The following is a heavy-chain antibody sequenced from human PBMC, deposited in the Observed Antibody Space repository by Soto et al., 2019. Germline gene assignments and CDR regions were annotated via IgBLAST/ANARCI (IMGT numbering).Heavy chain of an antibody. V-gene: IGHV4-59*01. CDR1: GGSISSYY. J-gene: IGHJ3*02. CDR2: IYYSGST. CDR3: ARERLGMIEAFGI. Sequence: PSETLSLTCTVSGGSISSYYWSWIRQPPGKGLEWIGYIYYSGSTNYNPSLKSRVTISVDTSKNQFSLKLSSVTAADTAVYYCARERLGMIEAFGIWGQGTMVTVSS. D-gene: IGHD3-22*01.